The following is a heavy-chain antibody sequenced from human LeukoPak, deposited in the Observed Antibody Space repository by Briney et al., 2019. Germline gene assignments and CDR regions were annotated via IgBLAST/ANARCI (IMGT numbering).Heavy chain of an antibody. V-gene: IGHV3-11*01. Sequence: GGSLRLSCAGSGFSFSDYYISWIRQAPGKGLEWLSIVSSGGDITTYADSVKGRFTISRDNTRNLLFLQMNSLRAEDTAVYYCARDMDKLGDYYGMDVWGQGTTVTVSS. CDR3: ARDMDKLGDYYGMDV. CDR2: VSSGGDIT. J-gene: IGHJ6*02. CDR1: GFSFSDYY. D-gene: IGHD3-16*01.